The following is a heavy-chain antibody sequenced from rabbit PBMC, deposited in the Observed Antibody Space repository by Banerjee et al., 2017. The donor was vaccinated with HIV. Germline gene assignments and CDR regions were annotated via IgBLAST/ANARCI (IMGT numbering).Heavy chain of an antibody. CDR1: GFTLSSYW. CDR3: ARDLAGVIGWNFNL. CDR2: IYTSSGST. V-gene: IGHV1S45*01. Sequence: QEQLVESGGDLVKPGTSLTLTCTASGFTLSSYWMCWVRQAPGKGLEWIACIYTSSGSTWYASWAKGRFTISRTSSTTVALQMTSLTAADTATYFCARDLAGVIGWNFNLWGPGTLVTVS. J-gene: IGHJ4*01. D-gene: IGHD4-1*01.